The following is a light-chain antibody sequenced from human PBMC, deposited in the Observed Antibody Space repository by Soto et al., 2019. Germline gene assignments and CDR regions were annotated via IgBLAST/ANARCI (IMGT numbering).Light chain of an antibody. V-gene: IGLV2-14*01. J-gene: IGLJ1*01. Sequence: QSVLTQPASVSGSPGQSITISCTGTSRDVGGYNYVSWYQQHPGKAPKLIIYEVYHRPSGVSNRFSGSKLDNTASLTISGLQPEDGVHCYCSSYTSAYTPVFGSGTKVTVL. CDR2: EVY. CDR1: SRDVGGYNY. CDR3: SSYTSAYTPV.